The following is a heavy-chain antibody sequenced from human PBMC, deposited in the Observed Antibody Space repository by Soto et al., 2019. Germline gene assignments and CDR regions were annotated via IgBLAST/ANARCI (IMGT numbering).Heavy chain of an antibody. J-gene: IGHJ6*02. D-gene: IGHD3-3*02. CDR3: ARDHLSVFGVVYTYYYYYGMDV. V-gene: IGHV1-2*02. Sequence: ASVKVSCKASGYTFTGYYMHWVRRAPGQGLEWMGWINPNSGGTNYAQKFQGRVTMTRDTSISTAYMELSRLRSDDTAVYYCARDHLSVFGVVYTYYYYYGMDVWGQGTTVTVSS. CDR2: INPNSGGT. CDR1: GYTFTGYY.